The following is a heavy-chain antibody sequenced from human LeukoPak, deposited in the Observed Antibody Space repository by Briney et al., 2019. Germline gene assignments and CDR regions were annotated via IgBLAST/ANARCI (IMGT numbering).Heavy chain of an antibody. J-gene: IGHJ4*02. Sequence: PSETLSLTCAVYGGSFSGYYWSWIRQPPGKGLEWIGSIYYSGSTYYNPSLKSRVTISVDTSKNQFSLKLSPVTAADTAVYYCARVRESSSQIRTYKGGYYFDYWGQGTLVTVSS. CDR2: IYYSGST. V-gene: IGHV4-34*01. CDR3: ARVRESSSQIRTYKGGYYFDY. D-gene: IGHD6-13*01. CDR1: GGSFSGYY.